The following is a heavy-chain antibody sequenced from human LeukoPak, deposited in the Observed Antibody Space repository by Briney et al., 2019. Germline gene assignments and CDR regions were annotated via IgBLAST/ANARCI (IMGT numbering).Heavy chain of an antibody. V-gene: IGHV4-34*01. Sequence: SETLSLTCAVYGGSFSGYYWSRIRQPPGKGLEWIGEINHSGSTNYNPSLKSRVTISVDTSKNQFSLKLSSVTAADTAVYYCARTYYYDSSGYSFDIWGQGTMVTVSS. D-gene: IGHD3-22*01. CDR3: ARTYYYDSSGYSFDI. J-gene: IGHJ3*02. CDR1: GGSFSGYY. CDR2: INHSGST.